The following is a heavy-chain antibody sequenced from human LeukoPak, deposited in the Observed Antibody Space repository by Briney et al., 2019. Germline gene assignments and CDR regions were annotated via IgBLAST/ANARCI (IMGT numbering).Heavy chain of an antibody. D-gene: IGHD1-26*01. Sequence: GGSLRLSCAASGFTFSSYSMNWVRQAPGKGLEWVSHITASGTAMFYADSVKGRFTISRDNAKNSLYLQMNSLKDEDTAVYYCASSGSYRFDYWGQGTLVTVSS. CDR3: ASSGSYRFDY. CDR1: GFTFSSYS. V-gene: IGHV3-48*02. CDR2: ITASGTAM. J-gene: IGHJ4*02.